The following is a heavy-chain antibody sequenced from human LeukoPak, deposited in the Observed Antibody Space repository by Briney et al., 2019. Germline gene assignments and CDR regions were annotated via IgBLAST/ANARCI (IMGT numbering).Heavy chain of an antibody. CDR3: ARSEIYCNNGFCYREPCDY. D-gene: IGHD2-8*01. CDR2: INPYSGGT. CDR1: GYVFTDYD. V-gene: IGHV1-2*02. J-gene: IGHJ4*02. Sequence: ASVKVSCKASGYVFTDYDIHWVRQAPGQGLEWMGWINPYSGGTNYAQKFRGRVTMTRDTSISTAYVDLSRLTSDDTAVYYCARSEIYCNNGFCYREPCDYWGQGTLVTVSS.